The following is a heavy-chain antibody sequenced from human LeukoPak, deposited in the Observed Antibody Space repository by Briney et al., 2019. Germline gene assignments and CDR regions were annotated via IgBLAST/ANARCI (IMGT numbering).Heavy chain of an antibody. CDR3: ARRAAYCGGACPYYYMDV. V-gene: IGHV5-51*01. D-gene: IGHD2-21*02. Sequence: GESLKISCKGSGYSFTKSWIGWVRQMPGKGLEWMGIIYPGDSDTRYSPSFQGQVTISADKSITTAYLHWSSLKASDTAMYYCARRAAYCGGACPYYYMDVWGKGTTVTVSS. CDR1: GYSFTKSW. CDR2: IYPGDSDT. J-gene: IGHJ6*03.